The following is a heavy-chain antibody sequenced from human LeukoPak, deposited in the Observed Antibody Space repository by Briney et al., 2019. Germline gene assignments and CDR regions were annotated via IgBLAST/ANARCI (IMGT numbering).Heavy chain of an antibody. D-gene: IGHD4-17*01. Sequence: SVKVSCKASGGTFSSYAISWVRQAPGQGLEWMGGIIPIFGTANYAQKFQGRVTITADESTGTAYMELSSLRSEDTAVYYCARDPRWAYGDYPRGFDYWGQGTLVTVSS. J-gene: IGHJ4*02. CDR2: IIPIFGTA. V-gene: IGHV1-69*13. CDR3: ARDPRWAYGDYPRGFDY. CDR1: GGTFSSYA.